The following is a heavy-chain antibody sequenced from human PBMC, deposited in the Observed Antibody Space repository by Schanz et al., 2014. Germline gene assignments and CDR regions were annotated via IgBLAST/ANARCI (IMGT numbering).Heavy chain of an antibody. D-gene: IGHD3-22*01. CDR2: IDRRGSPT. Sequence: EFQLVESGGGVVQPGGSLRLSCAGSGFNSAEYSLHWVRQAPNKGLEWVCLIDRRGSPTFYADSVRGRFTVSRDNSRNSLYLQMNNLRPEETAFYYCAKEKLGSKWLPAHWGQGALVTVSS. J-gene: IGHJ4*02. V-gene: IGHV3-43*01. CDR1: GFNSAEYS. CDR3: AKEKLGSKWLPAH.